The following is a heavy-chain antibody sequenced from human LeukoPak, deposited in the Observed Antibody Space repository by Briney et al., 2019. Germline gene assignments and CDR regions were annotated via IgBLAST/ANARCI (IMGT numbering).Heavy chain of an antibody. CDR1: GYTFTSYA. CDR2: INAGNGNT. CDR3: TRGLLWFGELSPPGY. Sequence: ASVTVSCKASGYTFTSYAIHWVRQAPGQRLEWMGWINAGNGNTKYSQKFQGRVTITRDTSASTVYMELSSLRSEDTAVYYCTRGLLWFGELSPPGYWGQGTLVTVSS. V-gene: IGHV1-3*01. J-gene: IGHJ4*02. D-gene: IGHD3-10*01.